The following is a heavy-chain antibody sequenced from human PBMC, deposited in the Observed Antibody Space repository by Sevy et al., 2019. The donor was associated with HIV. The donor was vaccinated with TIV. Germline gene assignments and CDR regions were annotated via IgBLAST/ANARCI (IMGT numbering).Heavy chain of an antibody. CDR1: GFTFSSYA. D-gene: IGHD3-3*01. J-gene: IGHJ6*02. Sequence: GGSLRLSCAASGFTFSSYAMSWVRQAPGKGLEWVSAISGSGGSTYYADSVMGRFTISRDNSKNTLYLQMNSLRAEDTAVYYCARNYDFWSGLYYYYGMDVWGQGTTVTVSS. CDR3: ARNYDFWSGLYYYYGMDV. CDR2: ISGSGGST. V-gene: IGHV3-23*01.